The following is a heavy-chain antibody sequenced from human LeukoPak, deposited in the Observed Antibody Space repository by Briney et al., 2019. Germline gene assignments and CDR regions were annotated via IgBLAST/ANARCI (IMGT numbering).Heavy chain of an antibody. J-gene: IGHJ3*02. Sequence: SETLSLTCTVSGGSINNYYWSWIRQPPGKGLEWIGRIYTRGSTNYNPSLKSRVTLSVDTSKNQFSLKLSSVTAADTAVYYCARGRYCSADICSGGDAFDIWGQGTMVSVSS. CDR1: GGSINNYY. CDR3: ARGRYCSADICSGGDAFDI. V-gene: IGHV4-4*07. CDR2: IYTRGST. D-gene: IGHD2-15*01.